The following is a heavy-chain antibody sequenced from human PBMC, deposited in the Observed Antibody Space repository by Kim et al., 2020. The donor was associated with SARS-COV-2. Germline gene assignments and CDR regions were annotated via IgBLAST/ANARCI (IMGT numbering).Heavy chain of an antibody. D-gene: IGHD2-2*01. Sequence: VKGRFTISRDNSKNTLYLQMNSLRAEDTAVYYCARGFQLHTFYYYYGMDVWGQGTTVTVSS. J-gene: IGHJ6*02. V-gene: IGHV3-30*01. CDR3: ARGFQLHTFYYYYGMDV.